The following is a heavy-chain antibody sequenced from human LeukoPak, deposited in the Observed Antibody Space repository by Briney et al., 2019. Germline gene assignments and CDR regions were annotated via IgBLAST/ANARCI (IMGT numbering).Heavy chain of an antibody. CDR2: MNPNSGNT. Sequence: ASVKVSCKASGYTFTSYDINWVRQATGQGLEWMGWMNPNSGNTGYAQKFQGRVTITRNASISTAYMELSSLRSEDTAVYYCARGQADYDFWSGPPGDYYYYMDVWGKGTTVTVSS. V-gene: IGHV1-8*03. CDR3: ARGQADYDFWSGPPGDYYYYMDV. CDR1: GYTFTSYD. D-gene: IGHD3-3*01. J-gene: IGHJ6*03.